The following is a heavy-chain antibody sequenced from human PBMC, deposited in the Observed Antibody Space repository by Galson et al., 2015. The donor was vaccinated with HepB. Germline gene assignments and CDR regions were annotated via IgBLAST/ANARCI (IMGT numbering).Heavy chain of an antibody. CDR2: INTYDGNT. CDR1: GFNLNNFG. D-gene: IGHD6-13*01. J-gene: IGHJ4*02. Sequence: SVKVSCKASGFNLNNFGITWVRQAPGQGLEWMGWINTYDGNTHYAQRLQDRVTMTTDTSTSTAYMELRSLRSDDTAVYYCARLGAAAGFLDYWGQGTLVTVSS. CDR3: ARLGAAAGFLDY. V-gene: IGHV1-18*01.